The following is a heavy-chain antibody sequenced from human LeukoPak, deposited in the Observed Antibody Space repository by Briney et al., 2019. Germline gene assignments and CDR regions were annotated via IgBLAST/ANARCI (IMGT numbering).Heavy chain of an antibody. Sequence: SETLSLTCTVSGGSISDYYWNWIRQPPGKGLEWMGYIYNSGSTNYNPSLKSRVTISVDTSKNQFSLKLSSVTAADTAIYYCARGLGITMFGVVTIRRFDPWGQGTLVTVSS. CDR2: IYNSGST. CDR1: GGSISDYY. V-gene: IGHV4-59*13. D-gene: IGHD3-3*01. CDR3: ARGLGITMFGVVTIRRFDP. J-gene: IGHJ5*02.